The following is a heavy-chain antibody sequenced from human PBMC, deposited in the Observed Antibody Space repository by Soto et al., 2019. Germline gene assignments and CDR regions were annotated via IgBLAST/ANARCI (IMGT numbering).Heavy chain of an antibody. Sequence: VQLLESGGGLVQPGGSLRLSCAASGFSFSSYAMVWVRQAPGKGLEWVSVISARGGSSYFADSVMGRFTISRDNSKNVLSLEMNSLRAEDTAIYFCAKGSIEYSASVDNWGQGTLVLVSS. J-gene: IGHJ4*02. D-gene: IGHD5-12*01. CDR1: GFSFSSYA. V-gene: IGHV3-23*01. CDR2: ISARGGSS. CDR3: AKGSIEYSASVDN.